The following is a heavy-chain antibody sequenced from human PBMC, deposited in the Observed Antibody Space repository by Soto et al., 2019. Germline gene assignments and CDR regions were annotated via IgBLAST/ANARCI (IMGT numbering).Heavy chain of an antibody. Sequence: QVQLQESGPGLVKPSQTLSLTCTVSGGSISSGGYYWNWIRQHPGKGLEWIGYIYYSGSTYYNPSLQSRLTVTLDASKNHFSLKLSSVTAADTAVYYCARSVFPWGQGTLVTVSS. CDR2: IYYSGST. V-gene: IGHV4-31*03. J-gene: IGHJ5*02. CDR1: GGSISSGGYY. CDR3: ARSVFP. D-gene: IGHD2-8*01.